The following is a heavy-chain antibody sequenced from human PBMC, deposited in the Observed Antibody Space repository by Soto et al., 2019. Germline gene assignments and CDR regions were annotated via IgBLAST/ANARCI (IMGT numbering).Heavy chain of an antibody. D-gene: IGHD2-8*01. Sequence: GGSLRLSCAASGFTFSNAWMNWVRQAPGKGLKWVGRIKSKTDGGTTDYAAPVKGRFTISRDDSKNTLYLQMNSLKTEDTAVYYCTTGYCTNGVCSRERPLYYYGSGSGIDYWGQGTLVTVSS. CDR2: IKSKTDGGTT. CDR3: TTGYCTNGVCSRERPLYYYGSGSGIDY. CDR1: GFTFSNAW. J-gene: IGHJ4*02. V-gene: IGHV3-15*07.